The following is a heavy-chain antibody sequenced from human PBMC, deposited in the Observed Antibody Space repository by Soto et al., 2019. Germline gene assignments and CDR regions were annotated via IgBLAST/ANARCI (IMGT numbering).Heavy chain of an antibody. D-gene: IGHD3-3*01. Sequence: DVQLVESGGGLVQPGGSLRLSCAASGFTFSSNSMNWVRQAPGKGLEWVSYISSSGSTTYYADSVKGRFTISRDNAKNSLYLQKNSLSVEDTAVYYCARVWTNPTYYYYYMDVWGKGTTVTVSS. CDR2: ISSSGSTT. J-gene: IGHJ6*03. V-gene: IGHV3-48*01. CDR3: ARVWTNPTYYYYYMDV. CDR1: GFTFSSNS.